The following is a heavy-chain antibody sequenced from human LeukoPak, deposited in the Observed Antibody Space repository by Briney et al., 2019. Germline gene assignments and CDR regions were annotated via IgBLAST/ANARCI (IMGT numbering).Heavy chain of an antibody. CDR2: IWYDGSNK. V-gene: IGHV3-33*01. Sequence: PGGSLRLSCAASGFTFSSYGMHWVRQAPGKGLEWVAVIWYDGSNKYYADSVKGRFTISRDNSKNTLYLQMNSLRAEDTAVYYCARDQKEHYYYGMDVWGQGTTVTVSS. CDR1: GFTFSSYG. CDR3: ARDQKEHYYYGMDV. D-gene: IGHD1/OR15-1a*01. J-gene: IGHJ6*02.